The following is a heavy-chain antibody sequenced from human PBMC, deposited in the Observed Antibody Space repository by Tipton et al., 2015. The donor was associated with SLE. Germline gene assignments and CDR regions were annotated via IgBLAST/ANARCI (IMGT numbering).Heavy chain of an antibody. V-gene: IGHV4-61*01. D-gene: IGHD5-18*01. CDR2: IYYSGST. Sequence: TLSLTCTVSGGSVSSGSYYWSWIRQPPGKGLEWIGYIYYSGSTNYNPSLKSRVTISVDTSKNQFSLKLSSVTAADTAVYYCARALDTAMVVSWFDPWGQGTLVTVSS. CDR3: ARALDTAMVVSWFDP. J-gene: IGHJ5*02. CDR1: GGSVSSGSYY.